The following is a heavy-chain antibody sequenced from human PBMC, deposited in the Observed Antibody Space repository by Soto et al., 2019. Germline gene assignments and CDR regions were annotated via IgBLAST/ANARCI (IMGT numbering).Heavy chain of an antibody. CDR3: AGDLWLPGTTESYFDP. D-gene: IGHD1-1*01. V-gene: IGHV3-7*01. CDR1: GFTFSSYW. CDR2: IKPDGSEK. Sequence: PGGSLRLSCAASGFTFSSYWMTWVRQAPGKGLEWVANIKPDGSEKYYVDSVNGRFTISRDNPKNSLYLQMNSLRAEDTAVYYCAGDLWLPGTTESYFDPWGQGTLVTVSS. J-gene: IGHJ5*02.